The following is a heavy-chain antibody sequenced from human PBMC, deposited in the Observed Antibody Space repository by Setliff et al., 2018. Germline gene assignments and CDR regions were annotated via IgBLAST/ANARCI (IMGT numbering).Heavy chain of an antibody. CDR3: ARVIIGDRHAFDI. D-gene: IGHD7-27*01. CDR1: GFTFSTYS. Sequence: PGESLKISCAASGFTFSTYSMNWVRQAPGMGLEWVSYISSSSSHIYHADSLEGRFTISRDNAKNSLYLQMNSLRAEDTALYYCARVIIGDRHAFDIWGQGTMVTVSS. V-gene: IGHV3-21*06. J-gene: IGHJ3*02. CDR2: ISSSSSHI.